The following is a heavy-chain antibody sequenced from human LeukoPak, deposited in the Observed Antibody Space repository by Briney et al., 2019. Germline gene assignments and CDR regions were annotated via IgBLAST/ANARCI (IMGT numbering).Heavy chain of an antibody. CDR1: GFTFSSYA. CDR3: AKGVVVVIPHEGMDV. D-gene: IGHD2-21*01. V-gene: IGHV3-30*02. J-gene: IGHJ6*03. Sequence: GGSLRLSCAASGFTFSSYAMHWVRQAPGKGLEWVAFIRYDGSNKYYADSVKGRFTISRDNSKNTLYLQMNSLRAEDTAVYYCAKGVVVVIPHEGMDVWGKGTTVTVSS. CDR2: IRYDGSNK.